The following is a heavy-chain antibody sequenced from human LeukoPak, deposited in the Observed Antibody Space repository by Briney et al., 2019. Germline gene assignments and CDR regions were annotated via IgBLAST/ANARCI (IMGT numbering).Heavy chain of an antibody. J-gene: IGHJ4*02. CDR1: GFTFNNYA. V-gene: IGHV3-23*01. CDR3: AKDRGIGVAGTLFDY. Sequence: GGSLRLSCAASGFTFNNYAVSWVRQAPGKGLEWVSTISNSGGSTYYADSVRGRFTISRDNSKNTLYLQMNSLRAEDTAVYYCAKDRGIGVAGTLFDYWGQGTLVTASS. D-gene: IGHD6-19*01. CDR2: ISNSGGST.